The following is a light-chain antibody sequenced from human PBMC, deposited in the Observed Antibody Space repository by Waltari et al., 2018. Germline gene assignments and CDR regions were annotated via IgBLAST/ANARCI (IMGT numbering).Light chain of an antibody. V-gene: IGKV4-1*01. Sequence: DVVMTQSPDSLAVSLGGMATIHCRSSQSLLFSSNNRNYLAWYQQKPGQPPKLLIYWASTRQSGVPDRFSGSGSGTDFTLTISSLQAEDVAVYHCQQYYFTPLTFGGGTKVEIK. CDR3: QQYYFTPLT. J-gene: IGKJ4*01. CDR1: QSLLFSSNNRNY. CDR2: WAS.